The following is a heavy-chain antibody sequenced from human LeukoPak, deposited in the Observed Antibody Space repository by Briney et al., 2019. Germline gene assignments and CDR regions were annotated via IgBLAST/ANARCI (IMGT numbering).Heavy chain of an antibody. J-gene: IGHJ2*01. V-gene: IGHV3-23*01. CDR2: FGERGSSA. Sequence: GGSLRLSCSASGFTFSSYAMSWVRQAPGKGLEWVSTFGERGSSAYYADSVKGRFTISRDNSKNTLYLQMNSLRAEDTAVYYCAKGGIMQSSSPGLQYFDLWGRGTLVSVSS. CDR3: AKGGIMQSSSPGLQYFDL. D-gene: IGHD6-6*01. CDR1: GFTFSSYA.